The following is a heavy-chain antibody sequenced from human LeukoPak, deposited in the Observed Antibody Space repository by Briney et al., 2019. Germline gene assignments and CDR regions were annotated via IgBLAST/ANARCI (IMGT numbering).Heavy chain of an antibody. V-gene: IGHV3-7*01. CDR3: ARDRESTGYYYGSGSYVFDY. Sequence: GGSLRLSCVASGFSVSNHYVTWVRQAPGKGLEWVANIKQDGSVRRYVDSVKGRFTISRDNAKNSLYLQMNSLRAEDTAVYYCARDRESTGYYYGSGSYVFDYWGQGTLVTVSS. J-gene: IGHJ4*02. D-gene: IGHD3-10*01. CDR2: IKQDGSVR. CDR1: GFSVSNHY.